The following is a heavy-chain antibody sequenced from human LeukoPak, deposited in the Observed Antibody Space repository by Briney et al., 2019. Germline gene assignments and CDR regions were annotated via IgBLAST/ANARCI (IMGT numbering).Heavy chain of an antibody. D-gene: IGHD5-18*01. J-gene: IGHJ6*02. V-gene: IGHV3-7*01. CDR3: ARENTEIPFNMDV. CDR2: IKQDGNEK. Sequence: GGSLRLSCVASGFTFNTYWMTWVRQAPGKGLEWVANIKQDGNEKYYVDSVKGRFTISRDNAKKSLYLEMNSLRAEDTAVYYCARENTEIPFNMDVWGQGTTVTVSS. CDR1: GFTFNTYW.